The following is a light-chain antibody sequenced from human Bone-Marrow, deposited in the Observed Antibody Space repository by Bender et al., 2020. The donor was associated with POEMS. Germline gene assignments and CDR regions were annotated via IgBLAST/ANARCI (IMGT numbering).Light chain of an antibody. CDR1: NIETKN. V-gene: IGLV3-21*02. Sequence: SYVLTQPPSVSVAPGQTATITCGGNNIETKNVQWYQQKPGQAPLLVVYDDSDRPSGIPERFSGSLFGNTATLTISGTQAIDEADYYCQAWDSDTQLFGGGTKLTVL. CDR2: DDS. J-gene: IGLJ2*01. CDR3: QAWDSDTQL.